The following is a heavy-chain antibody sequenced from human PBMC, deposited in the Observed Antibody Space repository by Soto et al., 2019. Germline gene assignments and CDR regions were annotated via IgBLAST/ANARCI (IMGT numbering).Heavy chain of an antibody. CDR1: GYTFTGYY. J-gene: IGHJ6*02. V-gene: IGHV1-2*04. CDR2: INPNSGGT. CDR3: ARNYDFWSCPTGYYGMDV. Sequence: ASVKVSCKASGYTFTGYYMHWVRQAPGQGLEWMGWINPNSGGTNYAQKFQGWVTMTRDTSISTAYMELSRLRSDDTAVYYCARNYDFWSCPTGYYGMDVWGQGTTVTVSS. D-gene: IGHD3-3*01.